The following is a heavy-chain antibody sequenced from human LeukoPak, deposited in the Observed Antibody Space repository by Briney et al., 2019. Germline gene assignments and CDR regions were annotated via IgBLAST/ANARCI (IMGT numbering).Heavy chain of an antibody. D-gene: IGHD2-15*01. V-gene: IGHV3-23*01. Sequence: PGGSLRLSCADSGFTFSNFGMSWVRQAPGKGLEWVSTISGNAVATYYADSVKGRFTISRDNSKNTLYLQINSLEAEDTAIYYCAKRGSGTLLPTYYYYMDVWGKGTTVTVSS. CDR3: AKRGSGTLLPTYYYYMDV. CDR2: ISGNAVAT. CDR1: GFTFSNFG. J-gene: IGHJ6*03.